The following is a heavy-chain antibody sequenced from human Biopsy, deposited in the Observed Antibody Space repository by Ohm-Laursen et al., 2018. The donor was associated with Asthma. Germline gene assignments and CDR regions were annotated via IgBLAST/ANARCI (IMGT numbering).Heavy chain of an antibody. V-gene: IGHV1-3*01. Sequence: SSVKVSCKASGYTFIHFAIHWVRQAPGQRLEWMGWINAGDGNTKHSQKFQGRVTITRDTSASTAYMDLRSLRSEDTAMYYCARTYYDFLTGQVNDAFALWGQGTMVTVSS. CDR1: GYTFIHFA. CDR3: ARTYYDFLTGQVNDAFAL. CDR2: INAGDGNT. D-gene: IGHD3-9*01. J-gene: IGHJ3*01.